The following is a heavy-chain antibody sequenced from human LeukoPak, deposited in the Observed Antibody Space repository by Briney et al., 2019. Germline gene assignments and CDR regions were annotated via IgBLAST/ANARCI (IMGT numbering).Heavy chain of an antibody. CDR3: ARGDSYDSSGYLDY. CDR1: GFTFSSDW. CDR2: IKQDGSEK. J-gene: IGHJ4*02. V-gene: IGHV3-7*04. D-gene: IGHD3-22*01. Sequence: GGSLRLSCAASGFTFSSDWMSWVRQAPGKGLEWVANIKQDGSEKYYVDSVKGRFTISRDNAKNSLYLQMNSLRAEDTAVYYCARGDSYDSSGYLDYWGQGTLVTVSS.